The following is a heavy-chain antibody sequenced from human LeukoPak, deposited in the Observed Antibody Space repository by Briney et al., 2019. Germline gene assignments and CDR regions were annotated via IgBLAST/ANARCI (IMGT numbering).Heavy chain of an antibody. CDR1: GGSISSYY. CDR3: ARQTMYYDFWSGYLDYYYMDV. Sequence: SETLSLTCTVSGGSISSYYWSWVRQPPGKGLEWIGYIYTSGSTNYNPSLKSRVTISVDTSKNQFSLKLSSVTAADTAVYYCARQTMYYDFWSGYLDYYYMDVWGKGTTVTVSS. J-gene: IGHJ6*03. D-gene: IGHD3-3*01. V-gene: IGHV4-4*09. CDR2: IYTSGST.